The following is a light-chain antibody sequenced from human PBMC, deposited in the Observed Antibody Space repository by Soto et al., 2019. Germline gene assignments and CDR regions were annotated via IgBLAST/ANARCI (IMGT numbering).Light chain of an antibody. V-gene: IGKV3-20*01. CDR1: XSVSSSY. J-gene: IGKJ1*01. Sequence: EIVLTQSPGTLSLSPGERAXLSCXXXXSVSSSYLAWYQQKPGQAPRLLIYGASSRATGIPDRFSGSGSGTXXTLXXSRLXXXXXXVXXXXXXGXXPPWTFXQGTKVDIK. CDR3: XXXGXXPPWT. CDR2: GAS.